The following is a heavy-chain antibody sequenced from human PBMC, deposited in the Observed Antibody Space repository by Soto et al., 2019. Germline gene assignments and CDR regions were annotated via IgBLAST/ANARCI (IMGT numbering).Heavy chain of an antibody. CDR2: INAGNGNT. CDR3: ARDQSWHDLLWLFDP. CDR1: GYTFTSYA. Sequence: GASVKVSCKASGYTFTSYAMHWVRQAPGQRLEWMGWINAGNGNTKYSQKFQGRVTITRDTSASTVYMELTSLTSEDTAVYYCARDQSWHDLLWLFDPRSQGTLVTVSS. J-gene: IGHJ5*02. D-gene: IGHD5-18*01. V-gene: IGHV1-3*01.